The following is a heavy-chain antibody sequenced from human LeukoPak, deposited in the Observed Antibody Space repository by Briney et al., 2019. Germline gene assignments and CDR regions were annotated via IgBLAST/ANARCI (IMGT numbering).Heavy chain of an antibody. Sequence: SETLSLTCAVYGGSFSGYYWSWIRQPPGKGLEWIGEINHSGSTNYNPSLKSRVTISVDTSKNQFSLKLSSVTAADTAVYYCARVGGDYDFWSGYLILYYFDYWGQGTLVTVSS. CDR1: GGSFSGYY. J-gene: IGHJ4*02. CDR2: INHSGST. V-gene: IGHV4-34*01. D-gene: IGHD3-3*01. CDR3: ARVGGDYDFWSGYLILYYFDY.